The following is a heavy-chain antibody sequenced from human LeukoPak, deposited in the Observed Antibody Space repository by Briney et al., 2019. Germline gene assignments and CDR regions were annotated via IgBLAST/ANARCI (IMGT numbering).Heavy chain of an antibody. Sequence: GGSLRLSCAASGFTFSSYAMSWVRQAPGKGLEWVSAISGSGGSTYYADSVKGRFTISRDNSNNTLYLKMNSLRAEDTAVYYCAKFTGFGSMFVVVTGNNWFDPWGQGTLVTVSS. D-gene: IGHD2-21*01. V-gene: IGHV3-23*01. CDR1: GFTFSSYA. J-gene: IGHJ5*02. CDR2: ISGSGGST. CDR3: AKFTGFGSMFVVVTGNNWFDP.